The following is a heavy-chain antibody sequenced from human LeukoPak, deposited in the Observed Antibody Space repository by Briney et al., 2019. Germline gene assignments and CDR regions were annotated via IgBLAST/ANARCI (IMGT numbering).Heavy chain of an antibody. CDR3: ARFRDTAMVRSSYYYYGMDV. D-gene: IGHD5-18*01. Sequence: SETLSLTCAVYGGSFSGYCWSWIRQPPGKGLEWIGEINHSGSTNYNPSLKSRVTISVDTSKNQFSLKLSSVTAADTAVYYCARFRDTAMVRSSYYYYGMDVWGQGTTVTVSS. CDR2: INHSGST. J-gene: IGHJ6*02. CDR1: GGSFSGYC. V-gene: IGHV4-34*01.